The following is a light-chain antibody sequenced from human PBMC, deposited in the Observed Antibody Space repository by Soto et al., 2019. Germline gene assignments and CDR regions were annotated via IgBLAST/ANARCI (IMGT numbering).Light chain of an antibody. CDR1: SSDVGFYNF. V-gene: IGLV2-23*02. CDR3: CSFTSSNTHV. Sequence: QSALTQPASVSGSPGQSITISCTGTSSDVGFYNFVSWYQQHPGKVPKLILFEVNKRPSGVSGRFSGSKSGNTASLTISGLQAEDEADYYCCSFTSSNTHVFGTGTKLTVL. CDR2: EVN. J-gene: IGLJ1*01.